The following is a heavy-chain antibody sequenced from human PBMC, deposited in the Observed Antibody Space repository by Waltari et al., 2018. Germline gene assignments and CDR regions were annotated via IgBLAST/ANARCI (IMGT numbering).Heavy chain of an antibody. J-gene: IGHJ4*02. CDR3: AKGLGGDSYWAFDS. CDR2: FWYDGTTR. D-gene: IGHD2-21*02. Sequence: QVKLVESGGGVVQPGTSLTLPCRASGFIFTSFGLHWIRQAPVKGLEWVAIFWYDGTTRFYADSVKGRFTISRDSSQNTFYLQMNNLRAEDTAMYYCAKGLGGDSYWAFDSWVRERWSPSPQ. CDR1: GFIFTSFG. V-gene: IGHV3-30*18.